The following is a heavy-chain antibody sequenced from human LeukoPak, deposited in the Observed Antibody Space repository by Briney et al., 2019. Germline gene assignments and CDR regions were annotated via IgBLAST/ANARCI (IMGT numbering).Heavy chain of an antibody. D-gene: IGHD1-26*01. J-gene: IGHJ4*02. CDR2: IKQDGSEK. CDR3: ARDGTSIVGSLDY. V-gene: IGHV3-7*05. CDR1: GFTFSDYW. Sequence: GGSPRLSCAASGFTFSDYWMNWVRQAPGKGLEWVASIKQDGSEKYYVDSVKGRFTISRDNAKNSLYLQMNSLRAEDTAVYYCARDGTSIVGSLDYWGQGTLVTVSS.